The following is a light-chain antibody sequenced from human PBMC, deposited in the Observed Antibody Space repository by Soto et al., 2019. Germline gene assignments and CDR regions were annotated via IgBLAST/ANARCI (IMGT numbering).Light chain of an antibody. CDR3: QQYNSYSLT. Sequence: VIWMTQSPSFLSAIRGDRVTISCRMSQDIGHYLAWYRQKPGKAPELLIYDTSRLQTGAPSRFSGSGSGTYFTLTISSLQSEDFATYYCQQYNSYSLTFGGGTKVEIK. V-gene: IGKV1D-8*01. CDR1: QDIGHY. CDR2: DTS. J-gene: IGKJ4*01.